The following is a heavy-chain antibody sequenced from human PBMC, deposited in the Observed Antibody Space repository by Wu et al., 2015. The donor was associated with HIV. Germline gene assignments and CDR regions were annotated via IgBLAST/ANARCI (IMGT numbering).Heavy chain of an antibody. CDR1: GDGFTSYA. Sequence: QAQLLQFGAEVKKPGSSVKVSCKASGDGFTSYAVSWVRQAPGQGLEWMGGIIPIFGTANYAQKFQGRVTITTDESTSTAYMELSSLRSEDTAVYYCARVRCSGGSCYSVDHAFDIWGQGTMVTVSS. CDR2: IIPIFGTA. CDR3: ARVRCSGGSCYSVDHAFDI. J-gene: IGHJ3*02. V-gene: IGHV1-69*05. D-gene: IGHD2-15*01.